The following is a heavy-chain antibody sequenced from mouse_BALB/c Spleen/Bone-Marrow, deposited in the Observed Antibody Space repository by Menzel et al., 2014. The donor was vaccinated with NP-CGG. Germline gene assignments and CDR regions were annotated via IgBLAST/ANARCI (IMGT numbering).Heavy chain of an antibody. V-gene: IGHV3-2*02. CDR1: GYSIASDYA. J-gene: IGHJ1*01. D-gene: IGHD1-1*01. CDR2: IRYSGST. CDR3: ARSVVATRNFDV. Sequence: DVMLVESGPGLVKPSQSLSLPCTVTGYSIASDYAWHWIRQFPGNKLEWMGYIRYSGSTSYTPSLKSRISITRDTSKNQFFLQLNSVTTEDTATFYCARSVVATRNFDVWGAGTTVTVSS.